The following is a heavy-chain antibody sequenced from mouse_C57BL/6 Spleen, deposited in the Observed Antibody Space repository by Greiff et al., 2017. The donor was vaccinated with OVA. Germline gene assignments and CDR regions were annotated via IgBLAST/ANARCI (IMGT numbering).Heavy chain of an antibody. J-gene: IGHJ3*01. V-gene: IGHV1-59*01. CDR1: GYTFTSYW. CDR2: IDPSDSYT. D-gene: IGHD2-1*01. CDR3: AREGGNWFAY. Sequence: VQLQQPGAELVRPGTSVKLSCKASGYTFTSYWMHWVKQRPGQGLEWIGVIDPSDSYTNFNQKFKGKATLTVDTSSSTAYMQLSSLTSEDSAVYYCAREGGNWFAYGGQGTLVTVSA.